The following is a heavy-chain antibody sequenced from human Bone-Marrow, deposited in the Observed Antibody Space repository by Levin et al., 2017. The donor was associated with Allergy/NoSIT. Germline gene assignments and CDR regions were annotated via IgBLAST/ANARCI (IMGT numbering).Heavy chain of an antibody. CDR1: GFTFNSYA. V-gene: IGHV3-64*01. J-gene: IGHJ4*02. CDR3: ARVGVAATVVDY. D-gene: IGHD2-15*01. Sequence: WASVKVSCAASGFTFNSYAMHWVRQAPGKGLEYVSAISSNGGSTYYANSVKGRFTISRDNSKNTLYLQMGSLRAEDMAVYYCARVGVAATVVDYWGQGTLVTVSS. CDR2: ISSNGGST.